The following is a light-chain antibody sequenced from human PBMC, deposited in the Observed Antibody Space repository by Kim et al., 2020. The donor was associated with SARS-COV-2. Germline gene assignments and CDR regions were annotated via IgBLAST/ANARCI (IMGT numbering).Light chain of an antibody. CDR3: QQDYNLPPIT. J-gene: IGKJ5*01. Sequence: PGERVTLSCRAGQSLSSSYLTWYQQKPGQAPRLLIYGASTRATGIPARFSGSGSGADFTLTFSSLQPEDFAVYYCQQDYNLPPITFGQGTRLEIK. CDR1: QSLSSSY. CDR2: GAS. V-gene: IGKV3D-7*01.